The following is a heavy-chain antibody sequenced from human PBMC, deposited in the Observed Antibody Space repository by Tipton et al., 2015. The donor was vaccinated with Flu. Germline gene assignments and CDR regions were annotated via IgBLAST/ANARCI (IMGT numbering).Heavy chain of an antibody. CDR1: GGSFSGYY. Sequence: TLSLTCAVYGGSFSGYYWSWIRQPPGKGLEWIGEINHSGSTNYNPSLKSRVTISVDTSKNQFSLKLSSVTAADTAVYYCARGILTGYPPLNWFDPWGQGTLVTVSS. D-gene: IGHD3-9*01. CDR2: INHSGST. J-gene: IGHJ5*02. V-gene: IGHV4-34*01. CDR3: ARGILTGYPPLNWFDP.